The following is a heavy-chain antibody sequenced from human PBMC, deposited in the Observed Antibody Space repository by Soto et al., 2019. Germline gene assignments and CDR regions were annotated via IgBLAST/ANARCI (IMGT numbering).Heavy chain of an antibody. CDR3: VKSACNDGTCYSDY. CDR2: ISYDGSDE. J-gene: IGHJ4*02. D-gene: IGHD2-15*01. CDR1: KFTFSSYA. V-gene: IGHV3-30-3*02. Sequence: PVGSLRLSCAASKFTFSSYAMHWVRQAPGKGLEWVAVISYDGSDEFYADSVKGRFTISRDSSKNTLYLQMNSLRAEDTALYYCVKSACNDGTCYSDYWGQGTLVTVSS.